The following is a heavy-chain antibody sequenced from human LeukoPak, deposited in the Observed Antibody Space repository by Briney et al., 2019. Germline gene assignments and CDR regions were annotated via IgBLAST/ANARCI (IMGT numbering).Heavy chain of an antibody. CDR2: IKSKTDGGTT. V-gene: IGHV3-15*01. D-gene: IGHD3-22*01. CDR3: ITFSMIVVVITG. J-gene: IGHJ4*02. Sequence: GGSLRLSCAASGFTFNNAWMSWVRQAPGKGLEWVGRIKSKTDGGTTDYAAPVKGRFTISRDDSKNTLYLQMNSLKTEDTAVYYCITFSMIVVVITGWGQGTLVTVSS. CDR1: GFTFNNAW.